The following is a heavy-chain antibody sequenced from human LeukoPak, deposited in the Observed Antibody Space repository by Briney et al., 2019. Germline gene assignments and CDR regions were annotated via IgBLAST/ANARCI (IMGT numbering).Heavy chain of an antibody. CDR1: GGSFSGYY. V-gene: IGHV4-34*01. CDR2: INHSGST. J-gene: IGHJ6*02. CDR3: ARADYYDSSGSYYYGMDV. D-gene: IGHD3-22*01. Sequence: PSETLSLTCAVYGGSFSGYYWSWIRQPPGKGLEWIGEINHSGSTNYNPSLKSRVTISVDTSKSQFSLKLSSVTAADTAVYYCARADYYDSSGSYYYGMDVWGQGTTVTVSS.